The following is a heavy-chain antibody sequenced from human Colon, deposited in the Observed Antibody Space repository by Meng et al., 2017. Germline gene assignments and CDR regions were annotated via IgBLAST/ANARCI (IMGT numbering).Heavy chain of an antibody. J-gene: IGHJ4*02. Sequence: QVQLQESGPGLVKPSGTLSLTYAVSGDSVSSSNWWTWIRQPPGKGLEWIGYIYYTGATNYNPSLRNRATILLDTSKDQFSLKVRSVTAADAAIYYCARTVVRGVMKNFDRWGQGTLVTVSS. D-gene: IGHD3-10*01. CDR2: IYYTGAT. CDR1: GDSVSSSNW. V-gene: IGHV4-4*02. CDR3: ARTVVRGVMKNFDR.